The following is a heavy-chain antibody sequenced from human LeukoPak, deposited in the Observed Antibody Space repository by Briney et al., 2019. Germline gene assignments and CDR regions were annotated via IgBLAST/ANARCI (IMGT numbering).Heavy chain of an antibody. CDR1: GGSISNYY. Sequence: SETLSLTCTVSGGSISNYYWNWIRQPPGKGLEWIGYIYYTGSTNYNPSLKSRVTMSVDTSKNQFSLNLKSVTLEDTAVYYCARNLIPEQLVLNFWGQGTLVTVSS. J-gene: IGHJ4*02. CDR2: IYYTGST. V-gene: IGHV4-59*01. CDR3: ARNLIPEQLVLNF. D-gene: IGHD6-13*01.